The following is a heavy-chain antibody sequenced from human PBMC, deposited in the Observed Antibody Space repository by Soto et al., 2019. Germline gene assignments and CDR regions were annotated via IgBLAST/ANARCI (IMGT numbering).Heavy chain of an antibody. CDR2: GSYSGTT. D-gene: IGHD4-17*01. Sequence: QVQLQESGPGLVKPSETLSLTCTVSGVSVSSGSFYWAWIRQPPGKGLEWIGFGSYSGTTNYKPSLMSRVTISVDTSRSQISLKVSSLTAADTAVYYCARGATVTQYDYWGQGNLVTVSS. V-gene: IGHV4-61*01. J-gene: IGHJ4*02. CDR3: ARGATVTQYDY. CDR1: GVSVSSGSFY.